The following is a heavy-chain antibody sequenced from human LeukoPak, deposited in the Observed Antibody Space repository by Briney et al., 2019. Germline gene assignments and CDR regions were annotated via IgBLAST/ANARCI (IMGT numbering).Heavy chain of an antibody. Sequence: SVKVSCKASGYTFTCYYMHWVRQAPGQGREWMGWINPKSGGTNYAQKFQGRVTMTRDTSITTAYMELSRLRSHDTAVYYCASRGYYDSSRYFDYWGQGTLVPVSS. V-gene: IGHV1-2*02. D-gene: IGHD3-22*01. CDR1: GYTFTCYY. J-gene: IGHJ4*02. CDR3: ASRGYYDSSRYFDY. CDR2: INPKSGGT.